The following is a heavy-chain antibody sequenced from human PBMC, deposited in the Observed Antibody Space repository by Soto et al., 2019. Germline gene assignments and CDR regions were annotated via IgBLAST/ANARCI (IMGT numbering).Heavy chain of an antibody. D-gene: IGHD3-9*01. CDR3: VKGPYDILTGYYIRNWFDP. CDR2: ISSNGGST. Sequence: PGGSLRLSCSASGFTFGSYAMHWVRQAPGKGLEYVSAISSNGGSTYYADSVKGRFTISRDNSKNTLYLQMSSLRAEDTAVYYCVKGPYDILTGYYIRNWFDPWGQGTLVTVSS. CDR1: GFTFGSYA. V-gene: IGHV3-64D*06. J-gene: IGHJ5*02.